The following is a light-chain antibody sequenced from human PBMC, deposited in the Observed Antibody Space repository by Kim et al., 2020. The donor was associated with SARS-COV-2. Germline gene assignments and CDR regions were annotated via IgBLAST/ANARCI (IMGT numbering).Light chain of an antibody. J-gene: IGKJ4*01. CDR2: DAS. CDR1: QAISSG. Sequence: ASEGDRVTITCRASQAISSGLVWYQQKPGKPPRLLIYDASLLANGVPSRFSGSGSGREFTLTISSLQPEDFATLYCQQFNDYPLTFGGGTKVDIK. CDR3: QQFNDYPLT. V-gene: IGKV1D-13*01.